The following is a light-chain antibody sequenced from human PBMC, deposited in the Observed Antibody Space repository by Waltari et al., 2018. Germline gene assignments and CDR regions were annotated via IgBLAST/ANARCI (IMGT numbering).Light chain of an antibody. V-gene: IGLV2-14*03. CDR3: LSYTTSYTWL. J-gene: IGLJ3*02. CDR2: DVN. Sequence: QSALTQPASVSGSPGQSLTISCAGSSSDLGPYDSVPWYQQLPGTVPKLILFDVNKRPSGISARFSGSKSGNTASLTISGLLPEDEADYFCLSYTTSYTWLFGGGTRVTVL. CDR1: SSDLGPYDS.